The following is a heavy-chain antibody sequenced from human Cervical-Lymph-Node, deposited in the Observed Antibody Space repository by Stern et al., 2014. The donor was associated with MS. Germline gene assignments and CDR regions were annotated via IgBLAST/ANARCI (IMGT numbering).Heavy chain of an antibody. J-gene: IGHJ4*02. D-gene: IGHD2-15*01. CDR3: AHSRVKYCRGGTCYSSLFDY. CDR1: GFSLTNAGVG. CDR2: IYWDADK. V-gene: IGHV2-5*02. Sequence: QVTLKESGPTLVKPTQTATLTCTLSGFSLTNAGVGVGWIRQPPGKALEWLGLIYWDADKLYSPSLKNRLTIPKDTSKNQFFLTMTNVDPVDTATYYCAHSRVKYCRGGTCYSSLFDYWGQGTLVSVSS.